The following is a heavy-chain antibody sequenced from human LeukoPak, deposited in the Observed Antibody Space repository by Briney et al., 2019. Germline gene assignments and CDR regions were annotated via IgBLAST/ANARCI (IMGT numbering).Heavy chain of an antibody. CDR2: INPNSGGT. Sequence: ASVKVSCKASGYTFTGYYMHWVRQAPGQGLEWMGWINPNSGGTNYAQKFQGRVTMTRDTSISTAYMELSRLRSDDTAVYYCARVLSGYSSSWYSFFDPWGQGTLVTVSS. CDR3: ARVLSGYSSSWYSFFDP. CDR1: GYTFTGYY. D-gene: IGHD6-13*01. J-gene: IGHJ5*02. V-gene: IGHV1-2*02.